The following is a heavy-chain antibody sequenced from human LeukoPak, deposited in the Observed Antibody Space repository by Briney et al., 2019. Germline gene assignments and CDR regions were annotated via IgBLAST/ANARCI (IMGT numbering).Heavy chain of an antibody. CDR1: GFTFSNYA. CDR2: ISGSGGTT. J-gene: IGHJ4*02. D-gene: IGHD6-13*01. V-gene: IGHV3-23*01. Sequence: GGSLRLSCAASGFTFSNYAMSWVRQAPGKGLEWVSAISGSGGTTYYADSVRGRFSISRDNSDNTLFLQMNSLRAEDTAVYYCASGLNKAAGEEVRDYWGQGTLVTVSS. CDR3: ASGLNKAAGEEVRDY.